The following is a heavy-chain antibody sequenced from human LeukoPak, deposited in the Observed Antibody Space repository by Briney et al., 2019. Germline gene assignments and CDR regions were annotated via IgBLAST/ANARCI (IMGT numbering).Heavy chain of an antibody. CDR2: IWYDGSNK. CDR1: GFTFSSYG. CDR3: ARMGTSCPFDY. D-gene: IGHD2-2*01. Sequence: GGSLRLSCAASGFTFSSYGMHWVRQAPGKGLEWVAVIWYDGSNKYYADSVKGRFTISRDNSKNTLYLQTNSLRAEDTAVYYCARMGTSCPFDYWGQGTLVTVSS. V-gene: IGHV3-33*01. J-gene: IGHJ4*02.